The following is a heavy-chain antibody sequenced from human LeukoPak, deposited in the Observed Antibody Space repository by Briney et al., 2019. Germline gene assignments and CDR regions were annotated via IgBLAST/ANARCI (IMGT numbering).Heavy chain of an antibody. CDR3: ARRRGGFDY. J-gene: IGHJ4*02. CDR2: IYYSGST. D-gene: IGHD3-16*01. CDR1: GGSISSSSYY. V-gene: IGHV4-39*01. Sequence: PSETLSLTCTVSGGSISSSSYYWGWIRQPPGKGLEWIGSIYYSGSTYYNPCLKSRVTISVDTSKNQFSLKLSSVTAADTAVYYCARRRGGFDYWGQGTLVTVSS.